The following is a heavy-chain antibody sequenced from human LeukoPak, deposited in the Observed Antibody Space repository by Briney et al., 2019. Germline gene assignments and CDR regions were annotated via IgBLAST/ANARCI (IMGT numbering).Heavy chain of an antibody. V-gene: IGHV3-30-3*01. CDR2: ISYDGSNK. CDR1: GFTFSSYA. J-gene: IGHJ4*02. Sequence: GGSLRLSCAASGFTFSSYAMHWVRQAPGKGLEWVAVISYDGSNKYYADSVKGRFTISRDNSKNTLYLQMNSLRAEDTAVYYCASRYCSSTSCYSKPFDYWGQGTLVTVSS. D-gene: IGHD2-2*01. CDR3: ASRYCSSTSCYSKPFDY.